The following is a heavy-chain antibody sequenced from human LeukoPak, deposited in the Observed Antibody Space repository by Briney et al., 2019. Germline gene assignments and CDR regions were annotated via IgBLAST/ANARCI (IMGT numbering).Heavy chain of an antibody. Sequence: PGGSLRLSCAASGFTFSTYSMDWVRQAPGKGLEWVSSISGLGNYIYYADSVKGRFTISRDNAKDALYLQMNSLRAEDTAVYYCVREAWTGIGRGYFDYWGQGSLVTVSS. J-gene: IGHJ4*02. D-gene: IGHD1-14*01. CDR1: GFTFSTYS. CDR2: ISGLGNYI. V-gene: IGHV3-21*01. CDR3: VREAWTGIGRGYFDY.